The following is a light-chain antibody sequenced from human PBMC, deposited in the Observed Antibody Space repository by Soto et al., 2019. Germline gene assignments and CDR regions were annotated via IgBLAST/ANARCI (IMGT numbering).Light chain of an antibody. Sequence: EIVLTQSPATLSMSPGERATLSCRASQSVSTYLAWYQQKPGQAPRLLIFDASNRASGIPSRFSGSGSGTKFPLTIRRLEPEDFAVYFCQQRSHWPPLTFGGGTKVEIK. J-gene: IGKJ4*02. V-gene: IGKV3-11*01. CDR2: DAS. CDR3: QQRSHWPPLT. CDR1: QSVSTY.